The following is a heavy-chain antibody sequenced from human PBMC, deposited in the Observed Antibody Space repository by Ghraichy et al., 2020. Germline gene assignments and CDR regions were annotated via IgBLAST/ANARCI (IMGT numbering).Heavy chain of an antibody. CDR1: GFTFSSYS. CDR3: ARDTQADYGSGSYNY. J-gene: IGHJ4*02. CDR2: ISSSSSYI. V-gene: IGHV3-21*01. Sequence: GGSLRLSCAASGFTFSSYSMNWVRQAPGKGLEWVSSISSSSSYIYYADSVKGRFTISRDNAKNSLYLQMNSLRAEDTAVYYCARDTQADYGSGSYNYWGQGTLVTVSS. D-gene: IGHD3-10*01.